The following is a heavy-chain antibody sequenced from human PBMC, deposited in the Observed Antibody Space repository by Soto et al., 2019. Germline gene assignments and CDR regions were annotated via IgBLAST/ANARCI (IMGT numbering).Heavy chain of an antibody. CDR2: TSAYNGNT. CDR3: ARETYYYGSGSYEVIYYGMDV. Sequence: GASVKVSCKASCFTFGSHGISWGRQAPGQRLEWMGWTSAYNGNTNYAQKLQGRVTMTTDTSTSTAYMELRSLRSDDTAVYYCARETYYYGSGSYEVIYYGMDVWGQGTTVTVSS. D-gene: IGHD3-10*01. CDR1: CFTFGSHG. J-gene: IGHJ6*02. V-gene: IGHV1-18*01.